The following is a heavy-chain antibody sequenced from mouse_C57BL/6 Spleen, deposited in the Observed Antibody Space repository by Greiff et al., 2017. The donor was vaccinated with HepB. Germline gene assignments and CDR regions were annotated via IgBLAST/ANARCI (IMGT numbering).Heavy chain of an antibody. V-gene: IGHV1-7*01. CDR2: INPSSGYT. J-gene: IGHJ1*03. Sequence: VQLQQSGAELAKPGASVKLSCKASGYTFTSYWMHWVKQRPGQGLEWIGYINPSSGYTKYNQKFKDKATLTADKSSSTAYMQLSSLTYEDSAVYYCAKSYYGSIYVDWYFDVWGTGTTVTVAS. D-gene: IGHD1-1*01. CDR3: AKSYYGSIYVDWYFDV. CDR1: GYTFTSYW.